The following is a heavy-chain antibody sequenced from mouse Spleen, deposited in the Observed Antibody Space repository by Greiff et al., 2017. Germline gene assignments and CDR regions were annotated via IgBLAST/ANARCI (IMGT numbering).Heavy chain of an antibody. CDR3: ARGGDYDEDFDY. CDR2: IYPRSGNT. CDR1: GYTFTSYG. D-gene: IGHD1-1*01. J-gene: IGHJ2*01. Sequence: VQLVESGAELARPGASVKLSCKASGYTFTSYGISWVKQRTGQGLEWIGEIYPRSGNTYYNEKFKGKATLTADKSSSTAYMELRSLTSEDSAVYFCARGGDYDEDFDYWGQGTTLTVSS. V-gene: IGHV1-81*01.